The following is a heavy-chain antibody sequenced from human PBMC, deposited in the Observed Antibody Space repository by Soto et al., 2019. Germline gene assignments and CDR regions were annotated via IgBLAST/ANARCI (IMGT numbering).Heavy chain of an antibody. J-gene: IGHJ6*02. CDR3: ARDLEQQLVSYYYGMDV. CDR1: GFTFSSYW. Sequence: GGSLRLSCAASGFTFSSYWMHWVRQAPGKGLVWVSRINSDGSSTSYADSVKGRFTISRDNAKNTLYLQMNSLRAEDTAVYYCARDLEQQLVSYYYGMDVWGQGTTVTVSS. CDR2: INSDGSST. D-gene: IGHD6-13*01. V-gene: IGHV3-74*01.